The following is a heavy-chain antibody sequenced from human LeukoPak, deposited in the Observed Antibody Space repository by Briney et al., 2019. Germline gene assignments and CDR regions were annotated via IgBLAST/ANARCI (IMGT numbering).Heavy chain of an antibody. CDR3: ASSAAGNNYYYYYGMDV. J-gene: IGHJ6*02. D-gene: IGHD6-13*01. CDR1: GGSISSSSYY. CDR2: IYYSGST. Sequence: PSETLSLTCTVSGGSISSSSYYWGWIRQPPGKGLEWIGSIYYSGSTYYNPSLKSRVTLSVDTSKNQFSLKLSSVTAADTAVYYCASSAAGNNYYYYYGMDVWGQGTTVTVSS. V-gene: IGHV4-39*01.